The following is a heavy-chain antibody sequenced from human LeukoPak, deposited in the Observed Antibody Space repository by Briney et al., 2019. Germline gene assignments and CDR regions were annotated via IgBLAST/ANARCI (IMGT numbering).Heavy chain of an antibody. CDR2: ISGDSSTT. D-gene: IGHD6-19*01. CDR3: ARDPYSSGWFDF. CDR1: GYTFGPYI. V-gene: IGHV3-48*02. Sequence: GGSLTLSCAASGYTFGPYIVNWVRQAPGKGLEWISYISGDSSTTHYADSVKGRFTISRDDAKNSLYLQMNSLRDEDTAVYYCARDPYSSGWFDFWGQRNPVTVSS. J-gene: IGHJ4*02.